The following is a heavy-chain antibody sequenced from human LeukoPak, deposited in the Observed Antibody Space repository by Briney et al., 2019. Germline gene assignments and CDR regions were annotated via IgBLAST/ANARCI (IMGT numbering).Heavy chain of an antibody. D-gene: IGHD2-15*01. J-gene: IGHJ6*03. Sequence: SETLSLTCAVYGGSFSGYYWSWIRQPPGKGLEWIGEINHSGGTNYNPSLKSRVTISVDTSKNQFSLKLSSVTAADTAVYYCARVRRYCSGGSCYSNYYYYYMDVWGKGTTVTVSS. V-gene: IGHV4-34*01. CDR1: GGSFSGYY. CDR2: INHSGGT. CDR3: ARVRRYCSGGSCYSNYYYYYMDV.